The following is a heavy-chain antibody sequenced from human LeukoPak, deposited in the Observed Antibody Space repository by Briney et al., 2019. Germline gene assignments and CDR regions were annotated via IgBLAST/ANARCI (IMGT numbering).Heavy chain of an antibody. CDR2: IIPILGIA. CDR1: GYTFTGYY. J-gene: IGHJ3*02. V-gene: IGHV1-69*04. CDR3: AREGYYDSSGYFAFDI. Sequence: ASVKVSCKASGYTFTGYYMHWVRQAPGQGLEWMGRIIPILGIANYAQKFQGRVTITADKSTSTAYMELSSLRSEDTAVYYCAREGYYDSSGYFAFDIWGQGTMVTVSS. D-gene: IGHD3-22*01.